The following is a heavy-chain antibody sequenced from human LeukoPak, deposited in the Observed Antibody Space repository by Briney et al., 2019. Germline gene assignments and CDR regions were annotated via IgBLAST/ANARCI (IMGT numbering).Heavy chain of an antibody. J-gene: IGHJ6*03. CDR1: GFTVSSNY. V-gene: IGHV3-53*01. CDR2: IYSGGST. D-gene: IGHD3-9*01. CDR3: TIASAGYHYYYYYMDV. Sequence: PGGSLRLSCAASGFTVSSNYMSWVRQAPGKGLEWVSIIYSGGSTYYADSVKGRFTISRDNSKNTLYLQMNSLRAEDTAVYYCTIASAGYHYYYYYMDVWGKGTTVTISS.